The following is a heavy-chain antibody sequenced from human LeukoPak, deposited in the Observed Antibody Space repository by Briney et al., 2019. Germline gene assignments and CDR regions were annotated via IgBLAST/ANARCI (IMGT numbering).Heavy chain of an antibody. D-gene: IGHD1-7*01. CDR2: ISGSGGIT. Sequence: GGSRTLSCAASGFTFSRYAMSWIRQAPGRGLEWVSGISGSGGITHYTDSVKGRFTISRDNAKNTLYLQMNSLRAEDTAMYYCAKETTWNFVDYWGQGPLVTVSS. V-gene: IGHV3-23*01. J-gene: IGHJ4*02. CDR1: GFTFSRYA. CDR3: AKETTWNFVDY.